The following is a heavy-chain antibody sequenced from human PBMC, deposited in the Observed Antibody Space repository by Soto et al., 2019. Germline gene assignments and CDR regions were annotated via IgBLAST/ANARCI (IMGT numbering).Heavy chain of an antibody. CDR1: GGSISSSSYY. J-gene: IGHJ4*02. CDR2: IYYSGST. V-gene: IGHV4-39*01. Sequence: PSETLSLTCTVSGGSISSSSYYWGWIRQPPGKGLEWIGSIYYSGSTYYNPSLKSRVTISVDTSKNQFSLKLSSVTAADTAVYYCATAPTMVRGVKIDYWGQGTLVTVSS. D-gene: IGHD3-10*01. CDR3: ATAPTMVRGVKIDY.